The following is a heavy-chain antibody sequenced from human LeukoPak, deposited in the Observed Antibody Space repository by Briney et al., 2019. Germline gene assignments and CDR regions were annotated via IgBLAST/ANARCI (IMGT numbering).Heavy chain of an antibody. J-gene: IGHJ4*02. CDR1: GGTFSSYA. CDR2: ISYDGSNK. D-gene: IGHD1-1*01. V-gene: IGHV3-30-3*01. Sequence: SCKASGGTFSSYAMHWVRQAPGKGLEWVAVISYDGSNKYYADSVKGRFTISRDNSKNTLYLQMNSLRAEDTAVYYCARDINWNAFDYWGQGTLVTVSS. CDR3: ARDINWNAFDY.